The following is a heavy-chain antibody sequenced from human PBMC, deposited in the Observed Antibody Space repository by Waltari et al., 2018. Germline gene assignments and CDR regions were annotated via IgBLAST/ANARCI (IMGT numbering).Heavy chain of an antibody. CDR3: ARRYCSGARCLYFDH. J-gene: IGHJ4*02. V-gene: IGHV5-51*01. CDR1: GYSFTSHW. Sequence: EVQLVQSGAEVKKPGESLKISCQGSGYSFTSHWIAWVRQMPGKAPEWIVIINPADSDTRYSPSFQGQVTISADKSISTAYLQWSSLKASDTAMYYCARRYCSGARCLYFDHWGQGTLVTVSS. D-gene: IGHD2-15*01. CDR2: INPADSDT.